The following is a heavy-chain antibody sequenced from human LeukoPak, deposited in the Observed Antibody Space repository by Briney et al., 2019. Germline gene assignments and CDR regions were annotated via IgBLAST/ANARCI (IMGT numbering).Heavy chain of an antibody. CDR3: TRGRNGGDHYYMDV. D-gene: IGHD2-8*01. Sequence: SGTLCLSCAVSSGSIRVQHRSWIRQTPGKGLEWVSFISYSGNTYYNPSLESPVTTSRDTSRSQFSLKLSSVTAADTAVYYCTRGRNGGDHYYMDVWGKGTTVTVSS. V-gene: IGHV4-59*11. J-gene: IGHJ6*03. CDR2: ISYSGNT. CDR1: SGSIRVQH.